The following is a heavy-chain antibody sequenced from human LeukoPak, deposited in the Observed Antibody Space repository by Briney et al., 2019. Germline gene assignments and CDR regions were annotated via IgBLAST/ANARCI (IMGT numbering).Heavy chain of an antibody. V-gene: IGHV3-33*01. D-gene: IGHD1-26*01. CDR2: IWYDGSNK. CDR1: GFTFSSYG. CDR3: ASNIVGATFDY. J-gene: IGHJ4*02. Sequence: HPGRSLRLSCAASGFTFSSYGMHWVRQAPGKGLEWVAVIWYDGSNKYYADSVKGRFTISRDNSKNTLYLQMNSLRAEDTAVYYCASNIVGATFDYSGQGTLVTVSS.